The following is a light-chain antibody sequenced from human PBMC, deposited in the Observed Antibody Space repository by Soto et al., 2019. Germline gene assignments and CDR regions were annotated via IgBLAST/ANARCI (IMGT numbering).Light chain of an antibody. CDR3: LQGTHWPPFT. V-gene: IGKV2-30*02. Sequence: DVVMTQSPLSLPVTLGQAASISCTSSQSLVHRDGNTYLSWFHQRPGQSPRRLLYKVSNRDSGVPERFSGSASGAYFPLKISRVEAEDIGVYYCLQGTHWPPFTFGQGTKLEIK. CDR1: QSLVHRDGNTY. J-gene: IGKJ2*01. CDR2: KVS.